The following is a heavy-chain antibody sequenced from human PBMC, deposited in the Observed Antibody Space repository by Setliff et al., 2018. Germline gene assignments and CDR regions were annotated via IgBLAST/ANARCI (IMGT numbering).Heavy chain of an antibody. D-gene: IGHD3-22*01. J-gene: IGHJ5*02. V-gene: IGHV1-69*10. Sequence: SVKVSCKASGGTFSSYAISWVRQAPGQGLEWMGGIIPILGIANYAQKFQGRVTITADESTSTAYMELSSLRSDDTAVYYCARVRYYYDSSGWFDPWGQGTLVTVSS. CDR3: ARVRYYYDSSGWFDP. CDR2: IIPILGIA. CDR1: GGTFSSYA.